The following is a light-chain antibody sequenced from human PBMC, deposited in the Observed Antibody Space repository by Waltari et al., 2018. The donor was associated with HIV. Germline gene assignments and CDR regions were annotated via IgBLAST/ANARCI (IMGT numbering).Light chain of an antibody. CDR3: QQTSDFPRT. CDR2: TAS. CDR1: RSVGPS. J-gene: IGKJ1*01. V-gene: IGKV1-39*01. Sequence: DIQMTQSPPSSSASVGDNVTITCRASRSVGPSFHWDRQMTGGVPYLLIHTASDLRDGVPSRFSGSGYWAIFTLTIYSLQPDDVATYYCQQTSDFPRTFGQGTRVEI.